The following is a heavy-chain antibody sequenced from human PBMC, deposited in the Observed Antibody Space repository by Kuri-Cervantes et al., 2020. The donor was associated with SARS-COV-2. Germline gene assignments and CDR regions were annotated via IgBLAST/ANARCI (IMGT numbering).Heavy chain of an antibody. CDR2: ISSSSSTI. V-gene: IGHV3-48*01. CDR3: SGFGESTPYYYGMDV. J-gene: IGHJ6*02. Sequence: GESLKISCAASGFTFSSYSMNWVRQAPGKGLEWVSYISSSSSTIYYADSVKGRFTVSRDNAKNSLYVQMNSLRAEDTAVYYCSGFGESTPYYYGMDVWGQGTTVTVSS. CDR1: GFTFSSYS. D-gene: IGHD3-10*01.